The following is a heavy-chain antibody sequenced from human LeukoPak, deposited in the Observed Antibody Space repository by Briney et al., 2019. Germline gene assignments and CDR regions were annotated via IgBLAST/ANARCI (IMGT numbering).Heavy chain of an antibody. V-gene: IGHV4-38-2*02. CDR3: ARVIGSGTPTLYDY. CDR2: TSHGGST. D-gene: IGHD3-10*01. J-gene: IGHJ4*02. Sequence: SETLSLTCSVSGYSINSGYFWGWIRQPPGKGLEWIGITSHGGSTYYSPSLKSRVTISVDTSKNQFSLKMTSVTAADTAIYYCARVIGSGTPTLYDYWGQGTLVTVSS. CDR1: GYSINSGYF.